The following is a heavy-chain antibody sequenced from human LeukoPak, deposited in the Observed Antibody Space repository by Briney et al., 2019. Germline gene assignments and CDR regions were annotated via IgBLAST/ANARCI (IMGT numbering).Heavy chain of an antibody. Sequence: SVKASCKASGGTFSSYAISWVRQAPGQGLEWMGGIIPIFGTANYAQKFQGRVTITADESTSTAYMELSSLRSEDTAVYYCARDSDDFWSGYYTPQFDYWGQGTLVTVSS. CDR2: IIPIFGTA. J-gene: IGHJ4*02. CDR3: ARDSDDFWSGYYTPQFDY. V-gene: IGHV1-69*13. CDR1: GGTFSSYA. D-gene: IGHD3-3*01.